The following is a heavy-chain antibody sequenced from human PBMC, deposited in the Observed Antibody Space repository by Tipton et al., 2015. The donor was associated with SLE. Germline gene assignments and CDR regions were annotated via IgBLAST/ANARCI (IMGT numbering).Heavy chain of an antibody. V-gene: IGHV3-74*01. J-gene: IGHJ4*02. CDR1: GFTFSSSW. CDR3: TRSQYTTTSFF. CDR2: LNSDGTTT. Sequence: SLRLSCAASGFTFSSSWMHWVRQVPGKGLMWVSRLNSDGTTTIYADSVKGRFTISRDDAKNTLYLQMNSLRVEDTAVYYCTRSQYTTTSFFWGQGTLVTVSS. D-gene: IGHD2-2*02.